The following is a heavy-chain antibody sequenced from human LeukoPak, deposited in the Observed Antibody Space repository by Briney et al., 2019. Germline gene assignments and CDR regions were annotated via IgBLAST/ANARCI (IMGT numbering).Heavy chain of an antibody. Sequence: SETLSLTCTVSGGSISRYYWSWIRQPAGKGLEGIGRIYTSGSTNYNPSLKSRVTMSVHTYKNQFSLKLSSVTAEDPAVYYCARDRTDITLFGVVITHFDYWGQGTLVTVSS. D-gene: IGHD3-3*01. J-gene: IGHJ4*02. CDR2: IYTSGST. V-gene: IGHV4-4*07. CDR1: GGSISRYY. CDR3: ARDRTDITLFGVVITHFDY.